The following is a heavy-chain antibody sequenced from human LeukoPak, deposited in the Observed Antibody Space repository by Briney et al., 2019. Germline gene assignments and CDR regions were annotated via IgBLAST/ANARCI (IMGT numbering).Heavy chain of an antibody. CDR1: GFTFSSYA. CDR2: ISYDRSNK. D-gene: IGHD1-26*01. CDR3: ARVAGSGSYFETYYFDY. Sequence: PGRSLRLSCAASGFTFSSYAMHWVRQAPGKGLEWVAVISYDRSNKYYADSVKGRFTISRDNSKNTLYLQMNSLRAEDTAVYYCARVAGSGSYFETYYFDYWGQGTLVTVSS. V-gene: IGHV3-30-3*01. J-gene: IGHJ4*02.